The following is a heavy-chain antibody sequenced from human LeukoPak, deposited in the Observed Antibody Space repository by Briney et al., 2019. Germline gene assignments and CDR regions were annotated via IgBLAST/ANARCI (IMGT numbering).Heavy chain of an antibody. D-gene: IGHD1-14*01. Sequence: ASVKVSCKASGYTFTSYGISWVRQAPGQGLEWMGWISAYNGNTNYAQKLQGRVTMTTDTSTSTAYMELRGLRSDDTAVYYCARLTTINNIYPTLDYWGQGTLVTVSS. CDR2: ISAYNGNT. V-gene: IGHV1-18*01. J-gene: IGHJ4*02. CDR3: ARLTTINNIYPTLDY. CDR1: GYTFTSYG.